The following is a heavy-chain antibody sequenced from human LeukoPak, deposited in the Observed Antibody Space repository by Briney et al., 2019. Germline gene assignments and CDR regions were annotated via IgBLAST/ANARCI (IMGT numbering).Heavy chain of an antibody. D-gene: IGHD3-22*01. Sequence: PSETVSLTCTVSGGSISSYYWSWIRQPPGKGLEWIGYIYYSGSTNYNPSLKSRVTISVDPSKNQFSLKLSTATAADTAVYSCLILDSSGYYQSLDYWGQGPPVTVSS. CDR3: LILDSSGYYQSLDY. J-gene: IGHJ4*02. CDR1: GGSISSYY. V-gene: IGHV4-59*13. CDR2: IYYSGST.